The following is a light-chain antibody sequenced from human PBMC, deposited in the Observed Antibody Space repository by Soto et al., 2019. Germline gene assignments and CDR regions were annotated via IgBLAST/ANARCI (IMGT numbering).Light chain of an antibody. V-gene: IGKV1-27*01. CDR2: AAS. CDR3: QKYYSALWT. CDR1: QDISNF. Sequence: DIQMTQSPSSLSASVGDRVTITCRASQDISNFLAWYQQKPGTVPKLLIYAASTLQSGVPSRFSGSGSGTDFTLTISSLQPEDVATYYCQKYYSALWTFGQGTKVEIK. J-gene: IGKJ1*01.